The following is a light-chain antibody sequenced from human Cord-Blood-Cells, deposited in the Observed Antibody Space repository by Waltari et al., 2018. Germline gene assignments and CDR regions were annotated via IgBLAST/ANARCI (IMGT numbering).Light chain of an antibody. CDR2: ASS. V-gene: IGKV3-15*01. CDR1: QSVRSN. Sequence: EIVMTQSPATLSVSPGERATLSCRASQSVRSNLAWYQQKPGQAPRPLIYASSTRATGSPARFSGSVSGIEFTLTISSLQSEDFAVYYCQQYNNWPPLTFGPGTKVDIK. CDR3: QQYNNWPPLT. J-gene: IGKJ3*01.